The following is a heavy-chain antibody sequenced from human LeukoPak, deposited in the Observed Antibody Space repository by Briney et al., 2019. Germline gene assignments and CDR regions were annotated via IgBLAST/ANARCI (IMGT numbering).Heavy chain of an antibody. CDR1: GFPFSNYA. D-gene: IGHD6-13*01. Sequence: GGSLRLSCVASGFPFSNYAMSWVRQAPVKGLEWVSVISGTGANAFYADSVKGRFTISRDNSKDTLYLQMNSLRAEDTAVYYCAKTGYSSRWTYYFDYWGQGTLVTVSS. CDR2: ISGTGANA. V-gene: IGHV3-23*01. CDR3: AKTGYSSRWTYYFDY. J-gene: IGHJ4*02.